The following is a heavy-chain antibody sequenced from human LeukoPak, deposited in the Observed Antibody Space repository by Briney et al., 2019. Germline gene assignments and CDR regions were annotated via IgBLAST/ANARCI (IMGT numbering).Heavy chain of an antibody. CDR1: GFTVSSNY. D-gene: IGHD6-6*01. J-gene: IGHJ4*02. CDR3: ARVRLEYSSSSDLDY. Sequence: PGGSLRLSCAASGFTVSSNYMSWVRQAPGKGLVWVSRINSDGSSTSYADSVKGRFTISRDNAKNTLYLQMNSLRAEDTAVYYCARVRLEYSSSSDLDYWGQGTLVTVSS. CDR2: INSDGSST. V-gene: IGHV3-74*01.